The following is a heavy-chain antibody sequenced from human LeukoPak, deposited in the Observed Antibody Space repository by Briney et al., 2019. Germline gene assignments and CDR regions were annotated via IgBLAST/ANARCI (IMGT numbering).Heavy chain of an antibody. D-gene: IGHD2-2*01. CDR1: GDSVSSNSVT. V-gene: IGHV6-1*01. CDR2: TYYRSTWYN. CDR3: ARRLTQYDCFDP. Sequence: SQTLSVTCAISGDSVSSNSVTWNWIRQSLSRGLEWLGGTYYRSTWYNDYAVSVRGRITVNPDTSKNQFSLHLNSVTPEDTAVYYCARRLTQYDCFDPWGQGILVTVSS. J-gene: IGHJ5*02.